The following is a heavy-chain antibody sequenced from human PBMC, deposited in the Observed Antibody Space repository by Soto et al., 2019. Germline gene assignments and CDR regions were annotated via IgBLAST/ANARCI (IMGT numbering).Heavy chain of an antibody. CDR2: ISGFNGNT. V-gene: IGHV1-18*01. CDR1: GYTFNFYG. D-gene: IGHD6-25*01. Sequence: QVKRVQSGAEVKKPGASVKVSCKASGYTFNFYGITWVRQAPGQGLEWMGRISGFNGNTNYAADVQGGVTMTTDTSTRTEYMDLRGVRSEDTAVYYCAGSGVSAGHEPSDFDSWGQGTLVTVPS. CDR3: AGSGVSAGHEPSDFDS. J-gene: IGHJ4*02.